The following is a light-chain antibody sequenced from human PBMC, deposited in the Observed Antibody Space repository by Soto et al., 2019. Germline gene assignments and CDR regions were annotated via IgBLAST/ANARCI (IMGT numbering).Light chain of an antibody. CDR1: SSDVGGYNY. J-gene: IGLJ3*02. V-gene: IGLV2-14*01. CDR3: ISYTSSSTWV. Sequence: QSALPQPASVSGSPGQSITISCTGTSSDVGGYNYVSWYQQHPGTAPKLMIYEVSNRPSGVSDRFSGSRSGNTASLTISGLQAEDESDYYCISYTSSSTWVFGVGTKLTGL. CDR2: EVS.